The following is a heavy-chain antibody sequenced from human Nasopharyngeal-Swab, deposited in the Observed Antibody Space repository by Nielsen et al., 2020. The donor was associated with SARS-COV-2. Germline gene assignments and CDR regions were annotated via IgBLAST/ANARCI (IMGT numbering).Heavy chain of an antibody. V-gene: IGHV3-21*01. CDR1: GFTFSSYS. CDR3: ARDPIDY. CDR2: ISSSSSYI. J-gene: IGHJ4*02. Sequence: GASLKISCAASGFTFSSYSINWVRQAPGKGLEWVSSISSSSSYIYYADSVKGRFTISRDNAKNSLYLQMNSLRAEDTAVYYCARDPIDYWGQGTLVTVSS.